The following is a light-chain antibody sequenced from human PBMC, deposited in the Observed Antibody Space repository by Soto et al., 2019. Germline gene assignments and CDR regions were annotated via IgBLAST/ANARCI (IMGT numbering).Light chain of an antibody. J-gene: IGKJ5*01. CDR3: QQRNNWPRIT. Sequence: EIVLTQFPATLSLFPGETATLSCRASQTVGTYLAWYQQKPGQAPRLLISDASNMATGVPTRFSGSGSGTDFTLTISSLVPEDFAVYFCQQRNNWPRITFGQGTRLEIK. CDR1: QTVGTY. V-gene: IGKV3-11*01. CDR2: DAS.